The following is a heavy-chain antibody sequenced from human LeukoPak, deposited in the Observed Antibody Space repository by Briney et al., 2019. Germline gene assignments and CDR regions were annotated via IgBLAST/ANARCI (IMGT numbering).Heavy chain of an antibody. CDR1: GFTFSSYS. Sequence: GGSLRLSCAASGFTFSSYSMNWVRQAPGKGLEWVSYISSSSSTIYYADSVKGRFTISRDNAKNSLYLQMNSLRAEDTAVYYCARDYGYSGYASGDYWGQRTLVTVSS. CDR2: ISSSSSTI. J-gene: IGHJ4*02. D-gene: IGHD5-12*01. CDR3: ARDYGYSGYASGDY. V-gene: IGHV3-48*04.